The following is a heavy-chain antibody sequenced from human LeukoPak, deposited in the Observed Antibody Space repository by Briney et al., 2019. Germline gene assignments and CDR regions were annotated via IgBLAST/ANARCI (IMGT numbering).Heavy chain of an antibody. CDR1: GGSISSYY. J-gene: IGHJ6*03. CDR2: IYYSGST. CDR3: ARGRVVYYYGSGSHYYMDV. Sequence: TASETLSLTCTVSGGSISSYYWSWIRQPPGKGLEWIGYIYYSGSTNYNPSLKSRVTISVDTSKNQFSLKLSSVTAADTAVYYCARGRVVYYYGSGSHYYMDVWGKGTTVTISS. V-gene: IGHV4-59*12. D-gene: IGHD3-10*01.